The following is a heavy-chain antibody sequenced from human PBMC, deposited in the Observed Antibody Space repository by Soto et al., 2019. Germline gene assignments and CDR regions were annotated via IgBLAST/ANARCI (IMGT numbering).Heavy chain of an antibody. D-gene: IGHD2-2*03. J-gene: IGHJ6*03. CDR2: IFYSGST. Sequence: QVQLQESGPGLVKPSGTLSLTCIVSGGSISNNYWSWIRQSPGKGLEWIGYIFYSGSTNYNPSLKSRVTISVDTSKNHFSLNLSSVTAADTAVYYCARVKGGYCSSTSCYVKDYSYYMDVWGKGTTVTVSS. CDR1: GGSISNNY. CDR3: ARVKGGYCSSTSCYVKDYSYYMDV. V-gene: IGHV4-59*01.